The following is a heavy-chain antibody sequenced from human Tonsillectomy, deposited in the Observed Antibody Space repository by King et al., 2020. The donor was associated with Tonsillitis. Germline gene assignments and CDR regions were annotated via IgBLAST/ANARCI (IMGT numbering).Heavy chain of an antibody. Sequence: VTLKESGPALVKPTQTLTLTCTFSGFSLTTRGMCVSWVRQPPGKALEWLARIDWDDDKYYPTSLKTRLTLSKETSRNQVVLTMTNMDPVDTATYYCVRTVGYSGSGIVFDSWGQGTLITVSS. D-gene: IGHD3-10*01. J-gene: IGHJ4*02. CDR3: VRTVGYSGSGIVFDS. CDR2: IDWDDDK. CDR1: GFSLTTRGMC. V-gene: IGHV2-70*11.